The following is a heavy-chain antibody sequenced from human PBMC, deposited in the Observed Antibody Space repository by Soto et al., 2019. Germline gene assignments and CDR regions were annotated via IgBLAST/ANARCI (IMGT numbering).Heavy chain of an antibody. J-gene: IGHJ3*02. CDR1: VFTFSSYD. V-gene: IGHV3-30*18. Sequence: GGSLRLSCTSSVFTFSSYDMHCVRHAPGKGLEWVAGISYDGSHKYYADSVKGRFTISRDNSKNTLYLQVNSLRAEDTALYYCAKDWVDFGGTRAFEMGGQGKRVTV. CDR3: AKDWVDFGGTRAFEM. CDR2: ISYDGSHK. D-gene: IGHD3-16*01.